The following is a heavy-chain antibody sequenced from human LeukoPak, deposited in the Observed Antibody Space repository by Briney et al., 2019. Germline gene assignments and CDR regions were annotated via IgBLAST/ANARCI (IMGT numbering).Heavy chain of an antibody. CDR3: ARWSYSSDWYFGTFDI. V-gene: IGHV1-18*01. D-gene: IGHD6-19*01. CDR1: GYTFNTYG. Sequence: ASVKVSCMASGYTFNTYGISWVRQAPGQGLEWMGWISTYDGNTNYAQNLQGRVTMTTDTSTRTACMELRSLRSGDTAVYYCARWSYSSDWYFGTFDIWGQGTTVTISS. J-gene: IGHJ3*02. CDR2: ISTYDGNT.